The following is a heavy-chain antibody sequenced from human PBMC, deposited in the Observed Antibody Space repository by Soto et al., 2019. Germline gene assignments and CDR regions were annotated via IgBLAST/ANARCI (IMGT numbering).Heavy chain of an antibody. CDR3: ARANTYDKVWGTYRHLFHFDY. Sequence: HVQLQQWGAGLLRPSETLSLTCAAHGETFSGYYWTWIRQTPGKGLEWIGEINQSGTTNYNPSLRSRANLSVDTAKSQFSLDLTSVSAADTAVYYCARANTYDKVWGTYRHLFHFDYWDQGTLVSVSS. D-gene: IGHD3-16*02. CDR1: GETFSGYY. J-gene: IGHJ4*02. CDR2: INQSGTT. V-gene: IGHV4-34*02.